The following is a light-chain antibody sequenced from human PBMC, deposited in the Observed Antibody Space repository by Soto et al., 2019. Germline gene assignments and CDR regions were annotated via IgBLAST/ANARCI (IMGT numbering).Light chain of an antibody. CDR3: CSYAGTYTYV. Sequence: QSALTQPRSVSGSPGQSVAISCTGTSSDIGGYNYVSWFQQHPGKAPKLMIYDVSKWPSGVPDRFSGSKSGNTASPTISGLQAEDEADYYCCSYAGTYTYVFGTGTKVTV. CDR1: SSDIGGYNY. V-gene: IGLV2-11*01. CDR2: DVS. J-gene: IGLJ1*01.